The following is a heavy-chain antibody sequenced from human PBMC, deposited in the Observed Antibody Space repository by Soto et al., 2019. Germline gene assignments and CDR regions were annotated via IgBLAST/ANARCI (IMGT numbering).Heavy chain of an antibody. V-gene: IGHV3-33*01. D-gene: IGHD5-12*01. Sequence: QVQLVESGGGVVQPGRSLRLSCAASGFTFSNYGMHWVRQAPGKGLEWVAHVWYDGRNKYYRDSAQGRFSISRDNSKNTLYLQMNSLRDEDTAVYYCVRAAGYSGNDYVYYYGMDVWGQGTTVTVSS. CDR2: VWYDGRNK. CDR1: GFTFSNYG. J-gene: IGHJ6*02. CDR3: VRAAGYSGNDYVYYYGMDV.